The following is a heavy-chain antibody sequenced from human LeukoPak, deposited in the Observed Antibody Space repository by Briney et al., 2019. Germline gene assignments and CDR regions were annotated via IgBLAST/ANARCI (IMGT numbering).Heavy chain of an antibody. CDR2: ISWNSGGI. Sequence: GGSLRLSCAASGFTFDDYAMHWVRQAPGKGLEWVSGISWNSGGIGYADSVKGRFTISRDNAKNSLYLQMNSLRAEDTALYYCAKDMVRGVIKGYFDYWGQGTLVTVSS. D-gene: IGHD3-10*01. CDR3: AKDMVRGVIKGYFDY. CDR1: GFTFDDYA. V-gene: IGHV3-9*01. J-gene: IGHJ4*02.